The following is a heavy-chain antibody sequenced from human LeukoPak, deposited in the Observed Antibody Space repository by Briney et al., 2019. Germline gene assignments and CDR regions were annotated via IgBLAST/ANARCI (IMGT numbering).Heavy chain of an antibody. CDR1: GFTFSSYG. CDR3: VKSPYSSAWLHYY. D-gene: IGHD6-19*01. V-gene: IGHV3-23*01. J-gene: IGHJ4*02. Sequence: GGTLRLSCAASGFTFSSYGMSWVRQAPGKGLEWISAISGSGGSTYYADSVKGRFTISRDNFKNTLYLQLNSLRAEDTAVYYCVKSPYSSAWLHYYWGQGTLVTVSS. CDR2: ISGSGGST.